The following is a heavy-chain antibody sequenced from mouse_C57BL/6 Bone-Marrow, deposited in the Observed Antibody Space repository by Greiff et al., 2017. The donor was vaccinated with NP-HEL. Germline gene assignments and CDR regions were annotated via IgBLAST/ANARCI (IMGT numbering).Heavy chain of an antibody. V-gene: IGHV5-9*01. CDR3: ARHSYYYGSSYQSWFAY. CDR2: ISGGGGNT. D-gene: IGHD1-1*01. CDR1: GFTFSSYT. J-gene: IGHJ3*01. Sequence: EVHLVESGGGLVKPGGSLKLSCAASGFTFSSYTMSWVRQTPEKRLEWVATISGGGGNTYYPDSVKGRFTISRDNAKNTLYLQMSSLRSEDTALYYCARHSYYYGSSYQSWFAYWGQGTLVTVSA.